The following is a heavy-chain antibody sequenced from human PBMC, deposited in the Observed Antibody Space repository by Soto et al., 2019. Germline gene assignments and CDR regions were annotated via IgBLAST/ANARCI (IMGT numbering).Heavy chain of an antibody. CDR2: IYNSGSA. J-gene: IGHJ5*02. V-gene: IGHV4-30-4*01. D-gene: IGHD4-4*01. Sequence: SETLSLTCTVSGGSISSGDYYWSWIRQPPGKGLEWIGYIYNSGSAYYNPSLKSRVTISVDTSKNQFSLKLSSVTAADTAMFYCARASNYTWFDPWGQGTLVTV. CDR1: GGSISSGDYY. CDR3: ARASNYTWFDP.